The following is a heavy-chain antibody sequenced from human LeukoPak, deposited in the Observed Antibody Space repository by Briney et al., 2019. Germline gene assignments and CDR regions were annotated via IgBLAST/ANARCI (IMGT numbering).Heavy chain of an antibody. V-gene: IGHV1-69*02. CDR3: ARVNLRGSQYNWFDP. Sequence: GASVTVSCKASGGSLNIHIFTWVRQAPGQGLEWMGKITPVIDVSKYAQKFQGRLTITADKSTATVYMELSGLKSDDTAVYYCARVNLRGSQYNWFDPWGQGTLVTVSS. CDR2: ITPVIDVS. J-gene: IGHJ5*02. D-gene: IGHD1-26*01. CDR1: GGSLNIHI.